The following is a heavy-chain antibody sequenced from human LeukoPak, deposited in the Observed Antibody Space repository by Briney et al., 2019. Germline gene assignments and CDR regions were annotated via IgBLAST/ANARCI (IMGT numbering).Heavy chain of an antibody. CDR1: GGSISSHY. D-gene: IGHD1-26*01. CDR2: IYYSGST. CDR3: ARARGSYSYYCMDV. J-gene: IGHJ6*03. Sequence: SSETLSLTCTVSGGSISSHYWSWIRQPPGKGPEWSGYIYYSGSTNYNPSLKSRVTISVDTSKNQFSLKLSSVTAADTAVYYCARARGSYSYYCMDVWGKGTTVTVSS. V-gene: IGHV4-59*11.